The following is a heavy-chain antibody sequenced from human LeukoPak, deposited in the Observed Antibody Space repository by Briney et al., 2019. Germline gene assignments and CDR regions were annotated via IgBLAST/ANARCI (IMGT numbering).Heavy chain of an antibody. CDR1: GYIFTGHY. D-gene: IGHD1-26*01. J-gene: IGHJ3*02. Sequence: ASVKVSCKASGYIFTGHYMNWVRQVPGQGLEWMVRINPKTGGTNYAQNFQGRVTMTRDTSISTTYMELSRLRPDDTAVYYCARLGNDVNDAFDIWGQGTMVTVSS. V-gene: IGHV1-2*06. CDR3: ARLGNDVNDAFDI. CDR2: INPKTGGT.